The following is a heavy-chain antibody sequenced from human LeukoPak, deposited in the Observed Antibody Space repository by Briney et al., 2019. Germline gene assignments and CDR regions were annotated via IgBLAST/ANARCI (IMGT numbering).Heavy chain of an antibody. CDR2: ISYDGSNK. Sequence: GGSLRLSCAASGFTFSSYGMHWVRQAPGKGLEWVAVISYDGSNKYYADSVKGRFTISRDNSKNTLYLQMNSLRAEDTAVYYCARNVQRFCSSTSCPPDYWGQGTLVTVSS. J-gene: IGHJ4*02. D-gene: IGHD2-2*01. V-gene: IGHV3-30*03. CDR1: GFTFSSYG. CDR3: ARNVQRFCSSTSCPPDY.